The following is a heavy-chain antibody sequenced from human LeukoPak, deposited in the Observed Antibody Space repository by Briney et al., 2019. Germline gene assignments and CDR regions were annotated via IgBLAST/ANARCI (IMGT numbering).Heavy chain of an antibody. CDR3: ASNYGSGSYYKYYYYGMDV. CDR1: GFTFSSYW. D-gene: IGHD3-10*01. Sequence: GGSLRLSCAASGFTFSSYWMHWVRQAPGEGLVWVSRINSDGSSTSYADSVKGRFTISRDNAKNTLYLQMNSLRAEDTAVYYCASNYGSGSYYKYYYYGMDVWGKGTTVTVSS. V-gene: IGHV3-74*01. CDR2: INSDGSST. J-gene: IGHJ6*04.